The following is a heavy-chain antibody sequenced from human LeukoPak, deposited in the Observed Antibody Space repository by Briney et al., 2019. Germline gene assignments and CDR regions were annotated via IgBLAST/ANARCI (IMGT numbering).Heavy chain of an antibody. CDR1: GFSFSDYY. CDR2: ISSSGSTI. CDR3: ARAGRGFSYGSMDK. V-gene: IGHV3-11*01. Sequence: GGSLRLSCAASGFSFSDYYMSWIRQAPGKGLEWVPYISSSGSTIYYADSVKGRFTLSRDNGKNSLYLQMNSLRAEDTAVYYCARAGRGFSYGSMDKWGQGTQVTVSS. D-gene: IGHD5-18*01. J-gene: IGHJ4*02.